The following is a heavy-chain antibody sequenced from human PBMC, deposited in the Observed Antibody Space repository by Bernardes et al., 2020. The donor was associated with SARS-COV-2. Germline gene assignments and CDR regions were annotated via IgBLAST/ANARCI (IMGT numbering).Heavy chain of an antibody. V-gene: IGHV1-24*01. J-gene: IGHJ4*02. CDR3: AAHRSTWYFDS. CDR1: GYSLSELS. Sequence: ASWKVSCKVSGYSLSELSVHWVRQAPGKGLEWMGGFDPQDRLTVYSQKFQGRVTMTEDKSRDIAFVELRSLSSEDTALYYCAAHRSTWYFDSWGQGTRVTVSS. D-gene: IGHD6-6*01. CDR2: FDPQDRLT.